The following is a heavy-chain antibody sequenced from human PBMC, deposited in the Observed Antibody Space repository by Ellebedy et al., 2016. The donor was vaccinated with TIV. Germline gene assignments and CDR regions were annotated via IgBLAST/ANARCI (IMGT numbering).Heavy chain of an antibody. V-gene: IGHV1-18*04. CDR2: IRVDSGNT. Sequence: AASVKVSCKASGYTFTDHVITWVRQAPGQGLEFMGWIRVDSGNTNYAPKLQGSVTLTTDTSSRTSYMDLGRLRSDDTAIYYCAREGFSSGWSFVADYWGQGTLVTVSS. CDR1: GYTFTDHV. CDR3: AREGFSSGWSFVADY. D-gene: IGHD6-19*01. J-gene: IGHJ4*02.